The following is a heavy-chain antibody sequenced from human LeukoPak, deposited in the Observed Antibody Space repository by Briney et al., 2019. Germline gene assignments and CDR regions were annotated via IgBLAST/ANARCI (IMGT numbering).Heavy chain of an antibody. CDR2: ISSSGDSI. CDR1: GFTFSSYS. D-gene: IGHD3-22*01. Sequence: GGSLRLSCAASGFTFSSYSMNWVRQAPGKGLEWVSYISSSGDSIYYADSVKGRFTISRDNAKNSLYLQMNSLRAEDTAVYYCARHSSGYFRLDYWSQGTLVTVSS. J-gene: IGHJ4*02. CDR3: ARHSSGYFRLDY. V-gene: IGHV3-48*04.